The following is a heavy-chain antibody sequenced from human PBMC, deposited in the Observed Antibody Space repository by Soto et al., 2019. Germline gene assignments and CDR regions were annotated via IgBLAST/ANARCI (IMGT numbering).Heavy chain of an antibody. J-gene: IGHJ3*02. CDR2: IYYSGST. D-gene: IGHD2-8*02. V-gene: IGHV4-39*01. Sequence: TLSLTCTVSGGSISSSSYYWGWIRQPPGKGLEWIGSIYYSGSTYYNPSLKSRVTISVDTSKNQFSLKLSSVTAADTAVYYCARRSTVMSAFDIWGQGTMVTVSS. CDR3: ARRSTVMSAFDI. CDR1: GGSISSSSYY.